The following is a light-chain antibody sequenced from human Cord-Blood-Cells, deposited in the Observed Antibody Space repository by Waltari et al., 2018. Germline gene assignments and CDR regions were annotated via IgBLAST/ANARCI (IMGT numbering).Light chain of an antibody. CDR3: SSYTSSSTYV. CDR1: SSDVGGYNY. Sequence: QSALTQPASVSGSPGQSITISCTGTSSDVGGYNYVSWYQQHPGKAPKLMIYEVSNRPSGVSNRCSVSKSGNTASLTISGRQAEDEADYYCSSYTSSSTYVFGTGTKVTVL. J-gene: IGLJ1*01. CDR2: EVS. V-gene: IGLV2-14*01.